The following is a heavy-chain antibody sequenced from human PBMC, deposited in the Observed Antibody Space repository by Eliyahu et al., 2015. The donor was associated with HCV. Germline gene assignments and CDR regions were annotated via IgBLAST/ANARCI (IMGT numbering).Heavy chain of an antibody. CDR1: GYIFTSYG. D-gene: IGHD6-13*01. CDR3: ARDGTRSHSSSHFDN. V-gene: IGHV1-18*01. Sequence: QVQLVQSEGEVKKPGASVTISCKASGYIFTSYGLNWVRQAPGQGLEWMGWISAYNGKTNYAQKVQDRVTMTTDSSTSTAYLELRSLKSDDTAVYYCARDGTRSHSSSHFDNWGQGTVLTVSS. CDR2: ISAYNGKT. J-gene: IGHJ4*02.